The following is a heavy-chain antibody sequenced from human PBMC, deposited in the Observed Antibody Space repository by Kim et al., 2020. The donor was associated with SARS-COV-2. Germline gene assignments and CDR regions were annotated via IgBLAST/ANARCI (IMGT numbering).Heavy chain of an antibody. D-gene: IGHD3-22*01. CDR2: IYYSGST. Sequence: SETLSLTCTVSGGSISSGGYYWSWIRQHPGKGLEWIGYIYYSGSTYYNPSLKSRVTISVDTSKNQFSLKLSSVTAADTAVYYCARYYYDSSGYYRPNEYFQHWGQGTLVTVSS. V-gene: IGHV4-31*03. CDR3: ARYYYDSSGYYRPNEYFQH. CDR1: GGSISSGGYY. J-gene: IGHJ1*01.